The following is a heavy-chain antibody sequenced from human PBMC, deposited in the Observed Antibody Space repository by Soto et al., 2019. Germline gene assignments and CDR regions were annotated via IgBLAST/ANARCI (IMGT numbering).Heavy chain of an antibody. Sequence: QVQLVQSGSEVKKPGSSVKVSCQASGGNFNSYTISWVRQAPGQGLEWMGRIIPLLDMSNYAQKFQDRVTINADKSTRTAYMELSSPRSEDTAVYYCAVLLHHFNSWGQGTLVTVSS. D-gene: IGHD2-15*01. V-gene: IGHV1-69*02. J-gene: IGHJ4*02. CDR1: GGNFNSYT. CDR2: IIPLLDMS. CDR3: AVLLHHFNS.